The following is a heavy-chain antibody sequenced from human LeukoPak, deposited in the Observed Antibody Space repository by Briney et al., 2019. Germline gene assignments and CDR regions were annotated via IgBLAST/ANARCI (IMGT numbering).Heavy chain of an antibody. V-gene: IGHV3-7*01. Sequence: GGSLRLSCAASGFTFSGYWMTWVRQAPGKGLEWVANIKEDGSEKYYVDSVKGRFTISRDNAKNSLYLQMNSLRAEDTAVYYCAREYDSGYYYYFDYRGQGTLVTVSS. CDR2: IKEDGSEK. CDR1: GFTFSGYW. J-gene: IGHJ4*02. CDR3: AREYDSGYYYYFDY. D-gene: IGHD3-22*01.